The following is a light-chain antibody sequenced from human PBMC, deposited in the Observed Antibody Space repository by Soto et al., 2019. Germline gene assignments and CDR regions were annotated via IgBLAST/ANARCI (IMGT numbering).Light chain of an antibody. CDR3: QQYGNSTFT. Sequence: LTPSPGTLFLSPGVCTTLSCRASQSLSSNFLAGYQQTPDQPHRPLIYDSSTMASGLPDRFSGSGSGTDFTLTIIRLEPEDFAVYYCQQYGNSTFTFGQGTKVDIK. CDR2: DSS. V-gene: IGKV3-20*01. J-gene: IGKJ1*01. CDR1: QSLSSNF.